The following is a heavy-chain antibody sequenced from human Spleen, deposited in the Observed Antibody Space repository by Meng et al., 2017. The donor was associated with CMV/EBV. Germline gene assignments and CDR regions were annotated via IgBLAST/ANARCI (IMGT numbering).Heavy chain of an antibody. CDR2: ISSTHTI. CDR3: AKDRSSRWNYFDY. Sequence: GGSLRLSCAASGFTFSNYEMNWVRQAPGKGLEWVSYISSTHTIYYADSVKGRFTISRDNAKNSLYLQMSSLRADDTALYYCAKDRSSRWNYFDYWGRGALVTVSS. V-gene: IGHV3-69-1*01. CDR1: GFTFSNYE. J-gene: IGHJ4*02. D-gene: IGHD6-13*01.